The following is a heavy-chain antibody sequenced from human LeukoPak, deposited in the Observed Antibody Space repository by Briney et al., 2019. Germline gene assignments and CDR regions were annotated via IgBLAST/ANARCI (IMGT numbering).Heavy chain of an antibody. Sequence: SETLSLTCTVSGGSISSYYWSWIRQPAGKGLEWIGRIYISGSTNYNPSLKSRATMSVDTSKNQFSLKLSSVTAADTAVYYCARDGSVAGTGDYWGQGTLVTVSS. D-gene: IGHD6-19*01. V-gene: IGHV4-4*07. CDR1: GGSISSYY. J-gene: IGHJ4*02. CDR3: ARDGSVAGTGDY. CDR2: IYISGST.